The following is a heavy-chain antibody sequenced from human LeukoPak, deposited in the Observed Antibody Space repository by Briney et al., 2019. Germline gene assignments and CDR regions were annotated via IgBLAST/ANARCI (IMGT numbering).Heavy chain of an antibody. J-gene: IGHJ4*02. CDR2: ISYDGSNK. CDR3: ARDSGGLPPYFDY. CDR1: GFTFSSYA. D-gene: IGHD1-26*01. V-gene: IGHV3-30-3*01. Sequence: PGRSLRLSCAASGFTFSSYAMHWVRQAPGKGLEWVAVISYDGSNKYYADSVKGRFTISRDNSKNTLYLQMNSLRAEDTAVYYCARDSGGLPPYFDYWGQGTLVTVSS.